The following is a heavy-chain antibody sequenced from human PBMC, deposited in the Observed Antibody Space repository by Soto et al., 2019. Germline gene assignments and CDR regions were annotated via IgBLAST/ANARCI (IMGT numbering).Heavy chain of an antibody. D-gene: IGHD2-2*01. CDR2: ISDDGAKV. CDR3: ARANSHHSSRPNGHAFHI. J-gene: IGHJ3*02. Sequence: QVQLVESGGGVVQPGRSLRLSCAASGFTFSDYAMHWVRQAPGKGLELVAVISDDGAKVFYADSMKDRLTISRDNSKSTLFPRLTSLGPSVTAPHYCARANSHHSSRPNGHAFHISGPGTVVPVSS. V-gene: IGHV3-30-3*01. CDR1: GFTFSDYA.